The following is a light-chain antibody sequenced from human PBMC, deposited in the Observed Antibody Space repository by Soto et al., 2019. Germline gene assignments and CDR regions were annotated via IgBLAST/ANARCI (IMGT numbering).Light chain of an antibody. CDR3: RQSYSTPPWT. CDR1: QSISSY. CDR2: AAS. J-gene: IGKJ1*01. V-gene: IGKV1-39*01. Sequence: DIQMTQSPSSLCASVGDRVTITCRASQSISSYLNWYQQKPGKAPKLLIYAASSLQSGVPSRFSGSGSGTDFTLTISSLQPEDFATYYCRQSYSTPPWTFGQGTKVEIK.